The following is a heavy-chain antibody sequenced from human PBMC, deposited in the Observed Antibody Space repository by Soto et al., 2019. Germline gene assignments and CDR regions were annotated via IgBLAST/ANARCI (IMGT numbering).Heavy chain of an antibody. J-gene: IGHJ6*02. D-gene: IGHD2-2*02. Sequence: EVQLVESGGGLVQPGGSLRLSCAASGFTFSSYWMHWVRQAPGKGLVWVSRINSDGSSTSYADSVKGRFTISRDNAKNTLYLQMNSLRAEDTAVYYCARDPRYCSSTSCYRRSYYYYGMDVWGQGTTVTVSS. V-gene: IGHV3-74*01. CDR3: ARDPRYCSSTSCYRRSYYYYGMDV. CDR1: GFTFSSYW. CDR2: INSDGSST.